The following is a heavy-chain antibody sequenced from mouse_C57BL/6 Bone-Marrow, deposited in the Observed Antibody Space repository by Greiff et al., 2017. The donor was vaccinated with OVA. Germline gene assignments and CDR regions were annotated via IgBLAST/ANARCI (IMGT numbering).Heavy chain of an antibody. Sequence: EVQVVESGGGLVKPGGSLKLSCAASGFTFSSYAMSWVRQTPEKRLEWVATISDGGSYTYYPDNVKGRFTISRDNAKNNLYLQMSHLKSEDTAMYYCARDRTTVVATRFDYWGQGTTLTVSS. CDR3: ARDRTTVVATRFDY. D-gene: IGHD1-1*01. CDR1: GFTFSSYA. V-gene: IGHV5-4*01. J-gene: IGHJ2*01. CDR2: ISDGGSYT.